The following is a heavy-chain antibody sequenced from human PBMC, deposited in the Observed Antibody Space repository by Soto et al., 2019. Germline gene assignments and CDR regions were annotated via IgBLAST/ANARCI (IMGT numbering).Heavy chain of an antibody. V-gene: IGHV4-4*02. D-gene: IGHD5-12*01. CDR2: IYHSGST. CDR1: SGSFSSSKW. Sequence: QVQLQESGPGLVKPSGTLSLTCAVSSGSFSSSKWWSWVRQPPGKGLEWIGEIYHSGSTHYNPSLKSRVTISVDKSKNQFSLKLSSVTAADTAVYYCACVYDYYYYMDVWGKGTTVTVSS. CDR3: ACVYDYYYYMDV. J-gene: IGHJ6*03.